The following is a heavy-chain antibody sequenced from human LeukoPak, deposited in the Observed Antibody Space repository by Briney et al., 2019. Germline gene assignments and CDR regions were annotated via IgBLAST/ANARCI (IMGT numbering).Heavy chain of an antibody. D-gene: IGHD3-3*01. CDR1: GFTFSSYA. CDR2: ISGSGGST. Sequence: GGSLRLSCAASGFTFSSYAMSWVRQAPGKGLEWVSAISGSGGSTYYADSVKGRFTISRDNSTNTLYLQMNSLRAEDTAVYYCAKDGVLRFLEWLLPDFNYWGQGTLVTVSS. CDR3: AKDGVLRFLEWLLPDFNY. V-gene: IGHV3-23*01. J-gene: IGHJ4*02.